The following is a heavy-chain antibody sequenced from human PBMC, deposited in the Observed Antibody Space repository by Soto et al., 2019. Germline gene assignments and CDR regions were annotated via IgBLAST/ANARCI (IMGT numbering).Heavy chain of an antibody. CDR3: ARHGFYGDYSSNYFDP. CDR2: IYPSDSTT. V-gene: IGHV5-51*01. D-gene: IGHD4-17*01. CDR1: GYSFTNYW. J-gene: IGHJ5*02. Sequence: GESLKISCKGSGYSFTNYWIAWVRQMPGKGLEYMGIIYPSDSTTRYSPSFQGQVTISADKSISTAYLQWNSLKASDTAMYYCARHGFYGDYSSNYFDPWGQGTLVTVS.